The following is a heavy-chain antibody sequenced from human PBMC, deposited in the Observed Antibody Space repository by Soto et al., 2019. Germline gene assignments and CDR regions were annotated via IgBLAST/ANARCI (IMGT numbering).Heavy chain of an antibody. D-gene: IGHD2-2*01. CDR2: IYYTGST. Sequence: SETLSLTCSVSGDAIKSYYWSWIRQPPGKGLEWIGYIYYTGSTSHNPSLKSRVTLSVDTSKNHVSLRLSSVTAADTAVYYCEREGRSTSCQFASWGPGTLVTVSS. CDR1: GDAIKSYY. V-gene: IGHV4-59*12. J-gene: IGHJ4*02. CDR3: EREGRSTSCQFAS.